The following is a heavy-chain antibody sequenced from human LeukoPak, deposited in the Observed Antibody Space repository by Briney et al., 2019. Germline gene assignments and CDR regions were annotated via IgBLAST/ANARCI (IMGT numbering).Heavy chain of an antibody. CDR1: GYTFTGYY. CDR3: ARAGPGYCSSTSCPG. CDR2: INPNSGGT. D-gene: IGHD2-2*01. V-gene: IGHV1-2*02. J-gene: IGHJ4*02. Sequence: ASVKVSCKASGYTFTGYYMHWVRQAPGQGLEWMGWINPNSGGTNYAQKFQGRFTMTRDTSISTAYMELSRLRSDDTAVYYCARAGPGYCSSTSCPGWGQGTLVTVSS.